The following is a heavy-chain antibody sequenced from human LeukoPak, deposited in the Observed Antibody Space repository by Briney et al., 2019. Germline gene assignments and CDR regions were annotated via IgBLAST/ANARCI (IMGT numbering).Heavy chain of an antibody. Sequence: TSETLSLTCTVSGGSISSSDYYWVWIRQPPGKGLEWIANIFYSGSTYYNPSLKSRVTISVDTSKNQFSLKVNSVTAADTAVYFCARRGLDWNVFDYWGQGTLVIISS. CDR1: GGSISSSDYY. D-gene: IGHD1-1*01. CDR2: IFYSGST. J-gene: IGHJ4*02. V-gene: IGHV4-39*01. CDR3: ARRGLDWNVFDY.